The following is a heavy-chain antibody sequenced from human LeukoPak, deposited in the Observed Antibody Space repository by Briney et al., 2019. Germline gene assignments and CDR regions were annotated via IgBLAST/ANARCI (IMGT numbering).Heavy chain of an antibody. J-gene: IGHJ4*02. V-gene: IGHV3-7*03. CDR1: GFTFSSYW. Sequence: PGGSLRLSCAASGFTFSSYWMSRVRQAPGKGLEWVANIKQDGSEKYYVDSVKGRFTISRDNAKNSLYLQMNSLRAEDTAVYYCARGGDIVVVPAAPFDYWGQGTLVTVSS. D-gene: IGHD2-2*01. CDR3: ARGGDIVVVPAAPFDY. CDR2: IKQDGSEK.